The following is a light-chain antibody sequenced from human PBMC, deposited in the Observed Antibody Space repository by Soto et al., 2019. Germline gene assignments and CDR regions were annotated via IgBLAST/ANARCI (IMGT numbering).Light chain of an antibody. V-gene: IGKV1-13*02. Sequence: SLSASVGDRVTITCRASQDIRGALAWYQQKPGKAPKILIYDVSTLESGVPSRFSGSSSGTDFTLTISSLQPVDFATYYCQQFNSYPITFGQGTRLEIK. J-gene: IGKJ5*01. CDR3: QQFNSYPIT. CDR2: DVS. CDR1: QDIRGA.